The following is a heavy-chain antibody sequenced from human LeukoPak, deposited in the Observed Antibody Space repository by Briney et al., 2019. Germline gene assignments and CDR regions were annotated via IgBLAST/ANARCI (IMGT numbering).Heavy chain of an antibody. CDR2: INPNSGGT. J-gene: IGHJ6*03. CDR1: GYTFTGYY. CDR3: AKNYYDSSGYYYYYMDV. Sequence: ASVKVSCKASGYTFTGYYMHWVRQAPGQGLEWMGWINPNSGGTNYAQKFQGRVTMTRDTSISTAYMELNSLRAEDTAVYYCAKNYYDSSGYYYYYMDVWGKGTTVTVSS. V-gene: IGHV1-2*02. D-gene: IGHD3-22*01.